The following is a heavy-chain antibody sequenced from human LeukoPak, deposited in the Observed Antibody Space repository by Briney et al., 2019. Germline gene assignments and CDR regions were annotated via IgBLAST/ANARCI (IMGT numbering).Heavy chain of an antibody. Sequence: GGSLRLSCAASGFTFRNAWMSWVRQAPGKGLEWVGRIKSKTDGGTTDYAAPVKGRFTISRDDSKNTLYLQMNSLRAEDTAVYYCARDRGATYYYDSSGLRVFDYWGQGTLVTVSS. CDR2: IKSKTDGGTT. CDR3: ARDRGATYYYDSSGLRVFDY. J-gene: IGHJ4*02. CDR1: GFTFRNAW. V-gene: IGHV3-15*01. D-gene: IGHD3-22*01.